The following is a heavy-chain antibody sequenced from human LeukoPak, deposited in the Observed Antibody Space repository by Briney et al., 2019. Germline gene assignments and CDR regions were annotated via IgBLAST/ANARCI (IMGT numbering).Heavy chain of an antibody. V-gene: IGHV4-34*01. J-gene: IGHJ5*02. Sequence: SETLSLTCAVYGGSFSGYSWTWIRQPPGGGLEWIGEIDHSGSANYNPSLKSRVTVSVDRSKSQFSLKPSSVTAADTAVFYCARGPMRGWFDPWGQGTLVTVSS. CDR2: IDHSGSA. CDR3: ARGPMRGWFDP. CDR1: GGSFSGYS.